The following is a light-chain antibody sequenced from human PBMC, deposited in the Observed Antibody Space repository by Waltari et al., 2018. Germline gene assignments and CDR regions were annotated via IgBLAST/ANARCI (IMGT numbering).Light chain of an antibody. CDR3: SSYTSSSLYV. CDR1: SSDVRFYNF. CDR2: EVS. Sequence: QSALTQPASVSGSPGQSITISCPGTSSDVRFYNFVSCFQHYPRKAPKPIMYEVSDRPSGVSNRFSGSKSGNTASLTISGLQAEDEADYYCSSYTSSSLYVFGTGTKVTVL. V-gene: IGLV2-14*01. J-gene: IGLJ1*01.